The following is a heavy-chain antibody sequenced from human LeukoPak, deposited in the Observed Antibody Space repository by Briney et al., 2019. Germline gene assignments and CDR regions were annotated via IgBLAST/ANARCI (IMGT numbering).Heavy chain of an antibody. CDR2: MNPNSGNT. CDR3: ARDIPGSSGYFNDAFDI. D-gene: IGHD3-22*01. J-gene: IGHJ3*02. Sequence: GASVKVSCKASGYTFTSYDINWVRQATGQGLEWMGWMNPNSGNTGYAQKFQGRVTMTRNTSISTAYMELSSLRSEDTAEYYCARDIPGSSGYFNDAFDIWGQGTMVTVSS. CDR1: GYTFTSYD. V-gene: IGHV1-8*01.